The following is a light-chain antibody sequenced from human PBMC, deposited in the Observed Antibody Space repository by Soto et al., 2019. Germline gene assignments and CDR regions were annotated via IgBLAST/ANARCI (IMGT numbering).Light chain of an antibody. J-gene: IGLJ2*01. CDR3: SSYTISSTSHVV. V-gene: IGLV2-14*01. Sequence: QSVLTQPASVSGSPGQSITISCTGTSSDVGGYDYVSWYQQHPGKAPKLMIYEVSNRPSGVSNRFSGSKSGNTASLTISGLQPEDEADYYCSSYTISSTSHVVFGGGTKVTVL. CDR1: SSDVGGYDY. CDR2: EVS.